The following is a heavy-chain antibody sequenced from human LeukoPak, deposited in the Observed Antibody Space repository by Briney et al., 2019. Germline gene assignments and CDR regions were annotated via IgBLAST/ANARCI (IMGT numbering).Heavy chain of an antibody. D-gene: IGHD2-8*01. CDR2: IIGSGTST. CDR3: AKYRGDHGYAAFDI. CDR1: GFTFASYA. V-gene: IGHV3-23*01. Sequence: GGSLTLSCAASGFTFASYAKSWVRQAPGKGLEWVSGIIGSGTSTYYADSVKGRFTISRDNSKNTLFVQMSSLSAEDTAVYYCAKYRGDHGYAAFDIWGQGTMVTVSS. J-gene: IGHJ3*02.